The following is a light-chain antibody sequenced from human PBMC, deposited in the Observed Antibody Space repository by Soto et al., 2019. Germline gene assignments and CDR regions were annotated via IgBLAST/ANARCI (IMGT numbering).Light chain of an antibody. V-gene: IGKV1-5*03. CDR2: KAS. J-gene: IGKJ1*01. CDR3: QHYNSYSEA. CDR1: QTISSW. Sequence: DLQITQSPSTLSGSVGDRVTITCRASQTISSWLAWYQQKPGKAPKLLIYKASTLKSGVPSRFSGSGSGTEFTLTISSLQPDDFATYYCQHYNSYSEAFGQGTMVDI.